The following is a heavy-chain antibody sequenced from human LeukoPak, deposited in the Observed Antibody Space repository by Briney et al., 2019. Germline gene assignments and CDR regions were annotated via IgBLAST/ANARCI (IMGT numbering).Heavy chain of an antibody. J-gene: IGHJ4*02. CDR3: YYSTGLIDRMLGGDTTY. D-gene: IGHD2-21*01. V-gene: IGHV3-23*01. CDR2: IGGSGDIT. Sequence: PGGSLRHSCADSGFTTINDSRSWIRQAPGKGLEWVSSIGGSGDITYYADSVKGRFTISRDISKNTLYLQMNSLRAEDTAIYYWYYSTGLIDRMLGGDTTYCGQGTLVTVSS. CDR1: GFTTINDS.